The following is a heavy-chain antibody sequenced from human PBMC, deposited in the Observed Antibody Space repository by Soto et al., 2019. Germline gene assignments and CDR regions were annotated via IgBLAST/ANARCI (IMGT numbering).Heavy chain of an antibody. CDR3: AKVQEFCGFNCYIVDS. Sequence: PGGSLRLSCAASGFTFSSYAMGWVRQGPGKGLEWVAVVSIGGSTHYADSVRGRFTISRDNSKDTLYLQMNSLRAEDTALFYCAKVQEFCGFNCYIVDSWGQGVLVTVSS. CDR2: VSIGGST. CDR1: GFTFSSYA. V-gene: IGHV3-23*01. D-gene: IGHD2-21*02. J-gene: IGHJ4*02.